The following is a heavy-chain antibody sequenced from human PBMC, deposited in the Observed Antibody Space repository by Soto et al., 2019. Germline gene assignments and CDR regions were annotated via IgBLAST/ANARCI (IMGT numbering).Heavy chain of an antibody. J-gene: IGHJ4*02. CDR1: GFTFTRYS. CDR3: ARESEDLTSNFDY. Sequence: GGSLRLSCAASGFTFTRYSMNWVRQAPGKGLECVSSISSTTNYIYYGDSMKGRFTISRDNAKNSLYLEMNSLRAEDTAVYYCARESEDLTSNFDYWGQGTRVTVSS. CDR2: ISSTTNYI. V-gene: IGHV3-21*06.